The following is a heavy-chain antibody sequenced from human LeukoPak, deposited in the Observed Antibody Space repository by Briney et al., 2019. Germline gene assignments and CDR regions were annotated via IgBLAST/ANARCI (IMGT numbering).Heavy chain of an antibody. J-gene: IGHJ4*02. CDR3: ARQGDTGSWYFDY. Sequence: GGSLRLSCAASGFTFSYYAMHWVRQAPGKGLEWVAAISYDGRNKYYADSVKGQVTISRDNSKSTLYLQMDSLRAGDTAVYYCARQGDTGSWYFDYWGQGTLVTVSS. D-gene: IGHD2-21*02. CDR2: ISYDGRNK. CDR1: GFTFSYYA. V-gene: IGHV3-30*04.